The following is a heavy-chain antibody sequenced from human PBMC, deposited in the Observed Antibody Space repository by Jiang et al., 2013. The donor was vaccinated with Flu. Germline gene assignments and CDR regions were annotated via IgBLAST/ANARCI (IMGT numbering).Heavy chain of an antibody. Sequence: RSLRLSCAASGFTFSSYGMHWVRQAPGKGLEWVAVISYDGSNKYYADSVKGRFTISRDNSKNTLYLQMNSLRAEDTAVYYCAKTLKATGDFYYYYYGMDVWGQGTTVTVSS. J-gene: IGHJ6*02. CDR2: ISYDGSNK. D-gene: IGHD2-21*01. CDR3: AKTLKATGDFYYYYYGMDV. CDR1: GFTFSSYG. V-gene: IGHV3-30*18.